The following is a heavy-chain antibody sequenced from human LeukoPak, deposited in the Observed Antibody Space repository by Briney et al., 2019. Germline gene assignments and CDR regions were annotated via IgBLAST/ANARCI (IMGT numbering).Heavy chain of an antibody. J-gene: IGHJ4*02. CDR3: AKPHGPYSSSWFDY. Sequence: GGSLRLSCAASGFTFSSYGMHWVRQAPGKGLEWVAVISYDGSNKYYADSVKGRFTISRDNSKNTLYLQMNSLRAEDTAVYYCAKPHGPYSSSWFDYWGQGTLVTVSS. CDR2: ISYDGSNK. D-gene: IGHD6-13*01. CDR1: GFTFSSYG. V-gene: IGHV3-30*18.